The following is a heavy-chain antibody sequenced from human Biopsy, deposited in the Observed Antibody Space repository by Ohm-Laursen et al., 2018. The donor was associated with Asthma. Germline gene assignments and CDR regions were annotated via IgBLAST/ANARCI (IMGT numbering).Heavy chain of an antibody. CDR2: IYYSGRT. CDR1: GDAMSTSGSY. J-gene: IGHJ2*01. D-gene: IGHD6-6*01. Sequence: TLSLTCIVSGDAMSTSGSYWGWIRQSPGKGLEWIGSIYYSGRTYYNPSLESRVTISADTSKNHFSLKVPSWTAADTAVYYCARAVSSSSYWYFDLWGRGDLVTVSS. V-gene: IGHV4-39*02. CDR3: ARAVSSSSYWYFDL.